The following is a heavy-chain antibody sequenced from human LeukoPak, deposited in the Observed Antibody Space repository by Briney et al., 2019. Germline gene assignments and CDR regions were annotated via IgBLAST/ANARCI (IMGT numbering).Heavy chain of an antibody. CDR1: GFTFSSYA. J-gene: IGHJ4*02. CDR2: ISYDGSNE. CDR3: ARDSTDSYGYRWPVY. D-gene: IGHD5-18*01. V-gene: IGHV3-30-3*01. Sequence: PGGSLRLSCAASGFTFSSYAMHWVRQAPGKGLEWVAVISYDGSNEYYADSVKGRFTISRDNSKNTLYLQMNSLRAEDTAVYYCARDSTDSYGYRWPVYWGQGTLVTVSS.